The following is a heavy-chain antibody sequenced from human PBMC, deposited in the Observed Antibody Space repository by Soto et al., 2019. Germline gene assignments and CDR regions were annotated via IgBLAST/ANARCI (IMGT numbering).Heavy chain of an antibody. J-gene: IGHJ4*02. Sequence: PSETLSLTCAFYGGSFIGYYWSWIRQPPGKGLEWIGEINHSGSTNYNPSLKSRVTISVDTSKNQFSLKLSSVTAADTAVYYCAREVFYDSSGYIRDYWGQGTLVTVSS. CDR3: AREVFYDSSGYIRDY. CDR1: GGSFIGYY. D-gene: IGHD3-22*01. CDR2: INHSGST. V-gene: IGHV4-34*01.